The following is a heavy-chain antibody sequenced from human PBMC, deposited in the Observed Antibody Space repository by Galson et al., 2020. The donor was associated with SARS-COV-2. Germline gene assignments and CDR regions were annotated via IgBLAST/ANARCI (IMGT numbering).Heavy chain of an antibody. Sequence: GESLKISCVVSGFTFRTYAMSWVRWVRQAPGKGLEWVSAIVGSGDNTYYADSVKGRFTISRDNSKNTLYLQMNSLRADDTAVYYCAKDISNRDYYFYGLDVWGQGTTVTVSS. CDR1: GFTFRTYA. CDR2: IVGSGDNT. J-gene: IGHJ6*02. V-gene: IGHV3-23*01. CDR3: AKDISNRDYYFYGLDV. D-gene: IGHD4-4*01.